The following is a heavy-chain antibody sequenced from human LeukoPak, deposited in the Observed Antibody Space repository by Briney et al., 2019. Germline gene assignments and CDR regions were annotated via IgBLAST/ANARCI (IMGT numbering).Heavy chain of an antibody. Sequence: GGSLRLSCAASGFTFSSYSMNWVRQAPGKGLEWVSSISSGSSYKYYADSVKGRFTISRDNAKNSLYLQMNSLRAEDTALYFCASSTVVVASDIWGQGTMVTVSS. D-gene: IGHD2-21*01. V-gene: IGHV3-21*01. J-gene: IGHJ3*02. CDR3: ASSTVVVASDI. CDR1: GFTFSSYS. CDR2: ISSGSSYK.